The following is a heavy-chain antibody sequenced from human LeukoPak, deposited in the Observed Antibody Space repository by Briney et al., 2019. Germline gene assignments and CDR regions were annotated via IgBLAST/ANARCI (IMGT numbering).Heavy chain of an antibody. J-gene: IGHJ4*02. Sequence: GGSLRLSCAASGFTFSSYWMNWVRQAPGKGLVWVSRIASDGSSTTYADSVKGRFSISRDNAKNTLYLQMNSLRVEDTAVYYCARGRPHGNDYWCQGTLVTVSS. CDR2: IASDGSST. D-gene: IGHD4-23*01. CDR3: ARGRPHGNDY. CDR1: GFTFSSYW. V-gene: IGHV3-74*01.